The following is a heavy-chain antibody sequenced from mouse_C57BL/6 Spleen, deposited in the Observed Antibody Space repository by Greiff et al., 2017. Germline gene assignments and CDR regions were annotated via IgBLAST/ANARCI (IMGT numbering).Heavy chain of an antibody. CDR1: GYAFSSSW. CDR3: AREGYGSLYYFDY. V-gene: IGHV1-82*01. D-gene: IGHD1-1*01. J-gene: IGHJ2*01. CDR2: IYPGDGDT. Sequence: QVQLQESGPELVKPGASVKISCKASGYAFSSSWMNWVKQRPGKGLEWIGGIYPGDGDTNYNGKFKGKATLTADKSSSTAYMQLSSLTSEDSAVYFCAREGYGSLYYFDYWGQGTTLTVSS.